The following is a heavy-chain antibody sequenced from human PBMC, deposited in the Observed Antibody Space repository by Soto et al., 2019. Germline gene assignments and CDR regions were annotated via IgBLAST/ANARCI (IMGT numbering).Heavy chain of an antibody. J-gene: IGHJ6*02. V-gene: IGHV4-39*01. CDR2: MYYSGST. Sequence: PSETLSLTCTVSGDSIISSNYYWAWIRQSPGKGLEWIGNMYYSGSTYYNLSLKSRVTMSVDTSKNQFSLKISSATAADTSVYYCARIVVIPAAPDYYNYYGVDVWGQGTTVT. CDR1: GDSIISSNYY. D-gene: IGHD2-2*01. CDR3: ARIVVIPAAPDYYNYYGVDV.